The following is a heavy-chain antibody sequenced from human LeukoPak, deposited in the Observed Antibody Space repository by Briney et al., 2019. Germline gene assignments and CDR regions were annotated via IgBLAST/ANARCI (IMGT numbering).Heavy chain of an antibody. CDR1: GGTFSSYA. J-gene: IGHJ4*02. CDR3: ASVDGSGSYKDY. V-gene: IGHV1-69*13. Sequence: SVQVSCKTSGGTFSSYAISWVRQAPGQGLEWMGGIIPIFGTANYAQKFQGRVTITADESTSTAYMELSSLRSEDTAVYYCASVDGSGSYKDYWGQGTLVTVSS. CDR2: IIPIFGTA. D-gene: IGHD3-10*01.